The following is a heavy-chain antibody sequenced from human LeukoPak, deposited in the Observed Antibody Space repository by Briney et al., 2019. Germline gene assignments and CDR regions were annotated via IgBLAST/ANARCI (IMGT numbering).Heavy chain of an antibody. V-gene: IGHV4-30-4*08. Sequence: SQTLSLTCTVSGGSISSGDYYWSWIRQSPGKGLEWIGYIYYSGSTYYNPSLKSRVTISVDTSKNQFSLKLSSVTAADTAVYYCAREEYCSSTSCLGNWFDPWGQGTLVTVSS. J-gene: IGHJ5*02. CDR3: AREEYCSSTSCLGNWFDP. CDR1: GGSISSGDYY. CDR2: IYYSGST. D-gene: IGHD2-2*01.